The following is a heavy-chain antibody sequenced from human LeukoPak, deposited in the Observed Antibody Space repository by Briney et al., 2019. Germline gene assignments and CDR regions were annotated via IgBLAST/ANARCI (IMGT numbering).Heavy chain of an antibody. D-gene: IGHD3-3*01. CDR1: GYTFTSYG. CDR3: ARVTIFGVVTSYFDY. J-gene: IGHJ4*02. CDR2: ISAYNGNT. V-gene: IGHV1-18*01. Sequence: ASVKVSCKASGYTFTSYGISWVRQAPGQGLEWMGWISAYNGNTNYAQKLQGRVTMTTDTSTSTAYMELRSLRSDDTAVYYCARVTIFGVVTSYFDYWGQGTLATVSS.